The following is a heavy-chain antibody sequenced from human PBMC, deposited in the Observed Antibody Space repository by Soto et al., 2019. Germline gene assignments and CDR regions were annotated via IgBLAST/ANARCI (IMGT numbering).Heavy chain of an antibody. Sequence: SETLSLTCTVSDGSISSGGYYCSWIRQHPGKGLEWIGNIYHSGTTYYNPSLKSRVTISVDTSKNQISLKLTSVSAADTAVYYCATEYYDSRGYYYIDSWGQGTLVTVSS. V-gene: IGHV4-31*03. J-gene: IGHJ4*02. CDR1: DGSISSGGYY. D-gene: IGHD3-22*01. CDR2: IYHSGTT. CDR3: ATEYYDSRGYYYIDS.